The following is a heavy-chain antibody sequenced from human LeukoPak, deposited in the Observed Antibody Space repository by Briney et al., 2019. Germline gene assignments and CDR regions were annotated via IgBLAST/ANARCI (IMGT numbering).Heavy chain of an antibody. D-gene: IGHD3-22*01. CDR1: GYTLTELS. J-gene: IGHJ4*02. Sequence: ASVKVSCKVSGYTLTELSMHWVRQAPGKGLEWMGGFDPEDGETIYAQKFQGRVTMTEDTPTDTAYMELSSLRSEDTAVYYCATDRDYYDSSGYYQDYWGQGTLVTVSS. CDR2: FDPEDGET. CDR3: ATDRDYYDSSGYYQDY. V-gene: IGHV1-24*01.